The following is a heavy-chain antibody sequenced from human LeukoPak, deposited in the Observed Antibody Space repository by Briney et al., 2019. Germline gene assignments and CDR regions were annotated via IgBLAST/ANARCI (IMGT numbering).Heavy chain of an antibody. J-gene: IGHJ4*02. V-gene: IGHV4-4*07. CDR1: GDSINSFN. CDR3: ARDVVAAVGSFDY. CDR2: IYTSGST. Sequence: SETLSLTCTVSGDSINSFNWSWIRQPAGKGLEWIGRIYTSGSTNYSPSLKSRVTMSVDTSENQFSLKLSSVTAADTAVYYCARDVVAAVGSFDYWGQGTQVTVSS. D-gene: IGHD2-2*01.